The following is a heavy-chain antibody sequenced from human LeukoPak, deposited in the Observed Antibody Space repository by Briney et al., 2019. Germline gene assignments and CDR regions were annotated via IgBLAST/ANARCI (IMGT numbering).Heavy chain of an antibody. CDR2: IYYSGST. CDR3: ARDYYDSSGNEAHDAFDI. D-gene: IGHD3-22*01. CDR1: GGSISSGGYY. V-gene: IGHV4-31*03. Sequence: ASETLSLTCTVSGGSISSGGYYWSWIRQHPGKSLEWIGYIYYSGSTYYNPSLKSRVTISVDTSKNQFSLKLSSVTAADTAVYYCARDYYDSSGNEAHDAFDIWGQGTMVTVSS. J-gene: IGHJ3*02.